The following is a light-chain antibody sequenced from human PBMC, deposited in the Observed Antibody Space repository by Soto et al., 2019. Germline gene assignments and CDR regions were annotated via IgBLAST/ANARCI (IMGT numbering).Light chain of an antibody. V-gene: IGKV1-39*01. CDR3: QQTYNIPFT. J-gene: IGKJ3*01. CDR2: AAS. CDR1: QSISRN. Sequence: DIQMTQSPSSLSASVGARVTITCRASQSISRNLHWYQQKPGEAPKLLIYAASRLQSGVPSRFSGSGSGTDFTLTISSLQPEDFATYYCQQTYNIPFTFGPGTTVDIK.